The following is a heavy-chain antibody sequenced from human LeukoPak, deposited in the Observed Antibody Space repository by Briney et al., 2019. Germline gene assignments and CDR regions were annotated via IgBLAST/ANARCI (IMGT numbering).Heavy chain of an antibody. D-gene: IGHD5-24*01. V-gene: IGHV3-74*01. CDR2: INSDGSAT. CDR3: ATDRGWLQFDY. Sequence: GGSLRLSCAASGFTFNNYWMFWVRQAPGKGLVWVSRINSDGSATTYADSVKGRFTISRDNAKNLLYLQMNSLRAEDTAIYYCATDRGWLQFDYWGQGTLVTVSS. J-gene: IGHJ4*02. CDR1: GFTFNNYW.